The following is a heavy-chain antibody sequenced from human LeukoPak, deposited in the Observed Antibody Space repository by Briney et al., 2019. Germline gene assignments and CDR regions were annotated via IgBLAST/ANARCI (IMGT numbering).Heavy chain of an antibody. CDR1: GFTFSSYE. CDR2: ISSSGSTI. D-gene: IGHD6-19*01. J-gene: IGHJ6*03. V-gene: IGHV3-48*03. Sequence: GGSLRLSCAASGFTFSSYEMNWVRQAPGKGLEGVSYISSSGSTIYYADSVKGRFTISRDNAKNSLYLQMNSLRSDDTAVYYCARTDQTRVAGHIYYYYMDVWGKGTTVTVSS. CDR3: ARTDQTRVAGHIYYYYMDV.